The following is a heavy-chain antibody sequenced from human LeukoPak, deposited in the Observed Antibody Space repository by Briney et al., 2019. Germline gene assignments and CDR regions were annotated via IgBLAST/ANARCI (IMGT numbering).Heavy chain of an antibody. D-gene: IGHD3-22*01. CDR3: VREASTSYYDSSGYYRQTETFDV. CDR1: GGSVSSNTYY. Sequence: SETLSLTCNVSGGSVSSNTYYWNWIRKSPGKGLEWVGFVYYSGRTKYNPSLKSRVTISIDTSKNQVSLKLRSVTAADTAMYFCVREASTSYYDSSGYYRQTETFDVWGQGTMVTVSS. CDR2: VYYSGRT. J-gene: IGHJ3*01. V-gene: IGHV4-61*01.